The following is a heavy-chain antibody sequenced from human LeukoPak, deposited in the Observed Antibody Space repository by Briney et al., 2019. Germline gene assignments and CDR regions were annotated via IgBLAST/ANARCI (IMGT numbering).Heavy chain of an antibody. V-gene: IGHV4-34*01. J-gene: IGHJ3*02. D-gene: IGHD2-2*01. CDR2: INHSGST. CDR1: GGSFSGYY. CDR3: ARRRAWFYRYCSSTSCYGAFDI. Sequence: SETLSLTCAVYGGSFSGYYWSWIRQPPGKGLEWIGEINHSGSTNYNPSLKSRVTISVDTSKNQFSLKLSSVTAADTAVYYCARRRAWFYRYCSSTSCYGAFDIWGQGTMVTVSS.